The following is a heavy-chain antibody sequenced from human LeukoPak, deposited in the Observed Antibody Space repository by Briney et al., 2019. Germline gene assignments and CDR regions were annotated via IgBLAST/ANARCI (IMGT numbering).Heavy chain of an antibody. J-gene: IGHJ4*02. D-gene: IGHD5-18*01. V-gene: IGHV3-7*01. Sequence: GGSLRLSCAASGFTFSDYFMSWIRQAPGKGLEWVANIKQDGGEIYYVDSVKGRFTISRDNAKNSVSLQMNSLRAEDTAIYYCATYLRNTAAGYYYFEYWGQGTLVTVSS. CDR1: GFTFSDYF. CDR3: ATYLRNTAAGYYYFEY. CDR2: IKQDGGEI.